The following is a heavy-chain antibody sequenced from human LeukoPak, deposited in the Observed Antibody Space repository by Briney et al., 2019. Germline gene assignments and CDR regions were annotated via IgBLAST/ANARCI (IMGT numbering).Heavy chain of an antibody. D-gene: IGHD3-22*01. CDR2: ISGSGGST. Sequence: GGSLRLSCAASGFTFSSYAMSWVRQAPGKGLEWVSAISGSGGSTYYADSVKGRFTISRDTSKNTLYLQMNSLRAEDTAVYYCAKALPPTMIVVVMIDYWGQGTLVTVSS. CDR3: AKALPPTMIVVVMIDY. CDR1: GFTFSSYA. V-gene: IGHV3-23*01. J-gene: IGHJ4*02.